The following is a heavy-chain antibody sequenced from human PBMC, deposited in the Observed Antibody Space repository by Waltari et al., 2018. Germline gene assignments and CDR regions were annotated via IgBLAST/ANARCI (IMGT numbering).Heavy chain of an antibody. CDR1: GFIFGAYT. Sequence: QVQLVESGGGVVQPGGSLRLSCTASGFIFGAYTMHWVRQTPGKGLEWVANISYNGDKKYYADSVKGRFTISRDNPRNTLYLQMSSLRAEDTAVYYCARVHYYYYSGMDVWGQGTTVTVSS. V-gene: IGHV3-30-3*01. CDR2: ISYNGDKK. J-gene: IGHJ6*02. CDR3: ARVHYYYYSGMDV.